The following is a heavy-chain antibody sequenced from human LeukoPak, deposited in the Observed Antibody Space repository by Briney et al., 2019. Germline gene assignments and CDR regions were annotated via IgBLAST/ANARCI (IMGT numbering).Heavy chain of an antibody. D-gene: IGHD3-10*01. J-gene: IGHJ5*02. CDR1: GDSVSSNSAA. CDR3: VRAEDYYGSGSYYWFDP. CDR2: TYYRSKWYN. V-gene: IGHV6-1*01. Sequence: SQTLSLTCAISGDSVSSNSAAWNWIRQSPSRGLEWLGRTYYRSKWYNDYAVSVKSRITINPDTSKNQFSLQLNSVTPEDTAVYYCVRAEDYYGSGSYYWFDPWGQGTLVTVSS.